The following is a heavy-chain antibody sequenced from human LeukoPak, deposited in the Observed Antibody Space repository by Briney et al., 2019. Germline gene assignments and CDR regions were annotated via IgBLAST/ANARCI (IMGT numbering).Heavy chain of an antibody. CDR2: IYYSGST. J-gene: IGHJ6*02. Sequence: SSETLSLTCTVSSGSISSGGYYWSWIRQHPGKGLEWIGYIYYSGSTYYNPSLKSRVTISVDTSKNQFSLKLSSVTAADTAVYYCARDALLLWFEVGMDVWGQGTTVTVSS. D-gene: IGHD3-10*01. CDR1: SGSISSGGYY. V-gene: IGHV4-31*03. CDR3: ARDALLLWFEVGMDV.